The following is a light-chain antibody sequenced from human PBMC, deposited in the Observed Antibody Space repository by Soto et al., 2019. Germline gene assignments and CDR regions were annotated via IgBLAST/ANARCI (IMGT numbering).Light chain of an antibody. J-gene: IGLJ2*01. Sequence: QSALTQPASVSGSPGQSITISCTGTSSDVGGYNYVSWYQQHPGKAPKLMIYEVSNRPSGVSNRFSGSKSGNTASLTVSGLQAEDEADYYCSSYAGSNKVFGGGTQLTVL. CDR3: SSYAGSNKV. CDR1: SSDVGGYNY. CDR2: EVS. V-gene: IGLV2-14*01.